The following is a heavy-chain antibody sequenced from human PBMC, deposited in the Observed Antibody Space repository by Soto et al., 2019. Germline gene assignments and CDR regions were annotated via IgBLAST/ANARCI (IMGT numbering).Heavy chain of an antibody. Sequence: PLETRSLTCAVDGGSFRGYYWSWIRQPPGKGPEWQGEINQSGSTNYNPTLKSLVTISVDTSKNQFYLKLSSVTAADTAVYYCTRVGCGLQWRGYGGGLDVWGQGTTVTVSS. CDR3: TRVGCGLQWRGYGGGLDV. CDR1: GGSFRGYY. D-gene: IGHD3-3*01. CDR2: INQSGST. J-gene: IGHJ6*02. V-gene: IGHV4-34*01.